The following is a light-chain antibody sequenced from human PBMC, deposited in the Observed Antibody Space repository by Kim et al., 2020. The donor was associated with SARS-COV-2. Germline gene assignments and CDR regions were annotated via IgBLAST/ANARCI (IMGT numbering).Light chain of an antibody. V-gene: IGKV3-15*01. CDR2: GAS. CDR1: QSVSRN. Sequence: VSPGERATLSCIASQSVSRNLAWYQQTPGQAPRLLIYGASTRATGIPARFSGSGSGTEFTLTISSLQSEDFAVYYCQQYNEWPRTFGQGTKVDIK. CDR3: QQYNEWPRT. J-gene: IGKJ1*01.